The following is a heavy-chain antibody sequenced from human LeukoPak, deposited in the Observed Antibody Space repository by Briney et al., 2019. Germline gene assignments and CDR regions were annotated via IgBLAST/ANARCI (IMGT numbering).Heavy chain of an antibody. CDR2: MNPNSGNT. J-gene: IGHJ5*02. CDR3: ARGGLRFGGDWFDP. V-gene: IGHV1-8*03. CDR1: GYTFTSYD. Sequence: ASVKVSCKASGYTFTSYDINWVRQATGQGLEWMGWMNPNSGNTGYAQKFQGRVTITRNTSISTAYMELSSLRSEGTAVYYCARGGLRFGGDWFDPWGQGTLVTVSS. D-gene: IGHD3-3*01.